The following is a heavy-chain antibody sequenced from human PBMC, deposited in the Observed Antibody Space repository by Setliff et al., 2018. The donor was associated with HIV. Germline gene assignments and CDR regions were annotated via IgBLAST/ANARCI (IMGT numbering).Heavy chain of an antibody. CDR1: NGSIRSSDYY. V-gene: IGHV4-39*07. Sequence: SETLSLTCTVSNGSIRSSDYYWGWIRQPPGKGLEWIGSVFYSGRAYYNPSLKSRVSISVDTSKNQFSLKMTSVTAADTAVYYCARSSRGPHYDITIYPPRSYDYWGQGTLVTVSS. J-gene: IGHJ4*02. CDR3: ARSSRGPHYDITIYPPRSYDY. CDR2: VFYSGRA. D-gene: IGHD3-10*01.